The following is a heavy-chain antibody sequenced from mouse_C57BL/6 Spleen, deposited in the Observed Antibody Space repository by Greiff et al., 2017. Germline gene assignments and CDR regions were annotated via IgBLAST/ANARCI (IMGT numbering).Heavy chain of an antibody. D-gene: IGHD2-5*01. CDR3: ARGVYYSNYEDYFDY. CDR1: GYAFRSSW. Sequence: LEESGPELVKPGASVKISCKASGYAFRSSWMNWVKQRPGKGLEWIGRIYPGDGDTNYNGKFKGKATLTADKSSSTAYMQLSSLTSEDSAVYFCARGVYYSNYEDYFDYWGQGTSVTVSS. V-gene: IGHV1-82*01. J-gene: IGHJ4*01. CDR2: IYPGDGDT.